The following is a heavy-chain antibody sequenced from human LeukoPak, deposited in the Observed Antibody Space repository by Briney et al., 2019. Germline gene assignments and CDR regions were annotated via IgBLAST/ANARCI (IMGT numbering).Heavy chain of an antibody. CDR2: IYYSGST. CDR3: ARAREAAAFDY. V-gene: IGHV4-59*01. Sequence: PSETLSLTCTVSGGSISSYYWSWIRQPPGKGLEWIGYIYYSGSTNYNPSLKSRVTISVDTSKNQFSLKLSSVTAADTAVYYCARAREAAAFDYWGQGTLVTVSS. J-gene: IGHJ4*02. CDR1: GGSISSYY. D-gene: IGHD6-13*01.